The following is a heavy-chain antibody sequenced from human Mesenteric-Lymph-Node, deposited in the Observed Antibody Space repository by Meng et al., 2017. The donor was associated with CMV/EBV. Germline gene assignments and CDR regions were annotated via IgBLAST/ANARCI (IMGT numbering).Heavy chain of an antibody. CDR2: IDGDGSNR. J-gene: IGHJ5*02. D-gene: IGHD2-2*01. Sequence: GLAFSSNWLARGRQAQGKGLGWVWRIDGDGSNRDSEDAVKGRCSISRDKDKYTLYLQMKSLRVEDTAVYDCARAVRTIPYNWFDPWGQGTLVTVSS. V-gene: IGHV3-74*01. CDR3: ARAVRTIPYNWFDP. CDR1: GLAFSSNW.